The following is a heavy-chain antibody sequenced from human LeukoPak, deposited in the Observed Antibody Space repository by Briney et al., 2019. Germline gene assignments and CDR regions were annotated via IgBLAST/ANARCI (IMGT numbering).Heavy chain of an antibody. Sequence: KPSETLSLTCTVSGGSISSYYWNWIRQPPGRGLEWIGYIYYSGSTNYNPSLKSRVTISVDTSKNQFSLKLSSVTAADTAVYYCARGDSSASNWFDPWGQGTLVTVSS. D-gene: IGHD3-22*01. CDR1: GGSISSYY. V-gene: IGHV4-59*01. CDR2: IYYSGST. CDR3: ARGDSSASNWFDP. J-gene: IGHJ5*02.